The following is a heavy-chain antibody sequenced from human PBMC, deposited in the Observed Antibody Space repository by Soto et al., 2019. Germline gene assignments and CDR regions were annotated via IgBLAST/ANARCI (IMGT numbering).Heavy chain of an antibody. V-gene: IGHV1-69*13. CDR2: IIPIFGTA. CDR1: GGTFSSYA. CDR3: ARGYCSGGSCYWFDP. D-gene: IGHD2-15*01. J-gene: IGHJ5*02. Sequence: GASVKVSCKASGGTFSSYAISWVRQAPGQGLEWMGGIIPIFGTANYAQKFQGRVTITADESTSTAYMELSSLRSEDTAVYYCARGYCSGGSCYWFDPWGQGTLVTVSS.